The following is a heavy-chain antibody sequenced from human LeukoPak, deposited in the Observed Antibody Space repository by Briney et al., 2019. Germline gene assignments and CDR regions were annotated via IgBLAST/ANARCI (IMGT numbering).Heavy chain of an antibody. J-gene: IGHJ4*02. CDR1: GFTFSNYW. D-gene: IGHD5-18*01. CDR3: ARNKKGDRYTYGHDY. V-gene: IGHV3-7*01. Sequence: GGSLRLSCAGSGFTFSNYWMSWVRQAPGKGLEWVANIKQDGSEKYYVDSVKGRFTISRDNAKNSLYLQMNSLRAEDTAVYYCARNKKGDRYTYGHDYWGQGTLVTVSS. CDR2: IKQDGSEK.